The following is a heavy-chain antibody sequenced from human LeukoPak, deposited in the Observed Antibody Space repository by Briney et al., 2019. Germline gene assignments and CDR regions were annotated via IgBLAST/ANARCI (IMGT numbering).Heavy chain of an antibody. J-gene: IGHJ4*02. CDR2: ISSSSSYI. Sequence: GGSLRLSCAASGFTFSSYSMNWVRQAPGKGLEWVSSISSSSSYIYYADSVKGRFTISRDNAKNSLYLLMNSLRAEDTAVYYCAASTLRYFDWLPDWGQGTLVTVSS. CDR3: AASTLRYFDWLPD. CDR1: GFTFSSYS. V-gene: IGHV3-21*01. D-gene: IGHD3-9*01.